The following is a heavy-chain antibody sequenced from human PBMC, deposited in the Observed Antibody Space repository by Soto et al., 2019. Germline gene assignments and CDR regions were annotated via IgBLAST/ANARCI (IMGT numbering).Heavy chain of an antibody. CDR2: IRLAAGNT. CDR3: AKSTYCAGDCYSKDFDA. J-gene: IGHJ4*02. V-gene: IGHV3-23*01. CDR1: GVTLSDYA. Sequence: DVQLLESGGGLVQPGGSLRLSCAVSGVTLSDYAMSWVRQAPGEGLEWVSSIRLAAGNTHYADSVRGRFTISRDNLKNILYLQMNYLRAEETALYYCAKSTYCAGDCYSKDFDAWGQGTLVTVS. D-gene: IGHD2-21*02.